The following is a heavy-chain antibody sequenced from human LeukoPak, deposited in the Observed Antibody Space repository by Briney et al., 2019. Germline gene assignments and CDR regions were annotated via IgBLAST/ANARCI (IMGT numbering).Heavy chain of an antibody. CDR2: ISSTSSST. D-gene: IGHD2-8*01. J-gene: IGHJ6*02. Sequence: GGSLRLSCAASGFTFSSYSMNWVRQAPGKGLEWVSYISSTSSSTYYADSVKGRFTISRDNSKNTVFLQMNSLRAEDTAVYYCAKGVGYGGMDVWGQGTTVTVSS. V-gene: IGHV3-48*01. CDR3: AKGVGYGGMDV. CDR1: GFTFSSYS.